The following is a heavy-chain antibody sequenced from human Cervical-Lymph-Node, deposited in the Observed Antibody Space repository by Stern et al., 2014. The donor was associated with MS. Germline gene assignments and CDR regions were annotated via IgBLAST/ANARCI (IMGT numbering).Heavy chain of an antibody. J-gene: IGHJ4*02. V-gene: IGHV1-69*09. CDR2: TIPKFGIT. CDR3: ARGIRQWLGYYFDY. CDR1: GGTFSEFV. Sequence: QVQLVQSGAEVKKPGSSVKISCKASGGTFSEFVFTWVRQAPGEGLEWMGRTIPKFGITNYAQKFQGRLTITADNSTSTTYLELSSLRFDDTAVYYCARGIRQWLGYYFDYWGQGTLVTVSS. D-gene: IGHD6-19*01.